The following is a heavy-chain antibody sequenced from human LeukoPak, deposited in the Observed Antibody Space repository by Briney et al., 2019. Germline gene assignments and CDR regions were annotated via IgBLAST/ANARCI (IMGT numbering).Heavy chain of an antibody. CDR1: GYTFTGYY. D-gene: IGHD1-26*01. J-gene: IGHJ6*02. CDR2: INPNSGGT. CDR3: AKWELTHLNYYYYAMDV. Sequence: ASVKVSCKASGYTFTGYYMHWVRQAPGQGLEWMGWINPNSGGTNYAQKFQGRVTMTRDTSISTAYMELSRLRSDDTAVYYCAKWELTHLNYYYYAMDVWGQGTTVTVSS. V-gene: IGHV1-2*02.